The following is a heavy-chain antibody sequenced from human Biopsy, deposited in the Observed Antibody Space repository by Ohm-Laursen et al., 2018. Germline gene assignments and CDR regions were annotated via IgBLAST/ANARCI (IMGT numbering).Heavy chain of an antibody. CDR2: FYGSGNT. CDR3: AKGITVYGVVLPYYFDD. CDR1: GASLSSHY. V-gene: IGHV4-59*11. J-gene: IGHJ4*02. Sequence: ETLSLTCTVSGASLSSHYWSWIRQPPGKGLEWLGYFYGSGNTYYNPSLKSRVTISVDPSKNQFSLKLNAVTAADTAVYYCAKGITVYGVVLPYYFDDWGQGTLVNVSS. D-gene: IGHD3-3*01.